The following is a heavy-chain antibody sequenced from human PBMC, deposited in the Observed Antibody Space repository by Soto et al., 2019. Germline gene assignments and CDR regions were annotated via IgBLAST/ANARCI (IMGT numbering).Heavy chain of an antibody. Sequence: QVQLQQWGAGLLKASETLSLTCVVSGGSFSGYFWTWIRQSPGRGLEWIGEISHSGSRNYNPAFQSRAIISVDSSKNHVSLKLSSVTAADSATYFCARGLAYDRPITVAEPFDSWGQGTLVTLSS. D-gene: IGHD6-19*01. CDR1: GGSFSGYF. V-gene: IGHV4-34*02. CDR3: ARGLAYDRPITVAEPFDS. CDR2: ISHSGSR. J-gene: IGHJ4*02.